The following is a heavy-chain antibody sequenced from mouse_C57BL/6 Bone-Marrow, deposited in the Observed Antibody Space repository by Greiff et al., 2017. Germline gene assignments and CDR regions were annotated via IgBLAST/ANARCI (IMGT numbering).Heavy chain of an antibody. Sequence: QVQLQQPGAELVKPGASVKLSCKASGYTFTSYWMHWVKQRPGRGLAWIGRIDPNGGGTKYNEKFKSKATLTVDKPSSTAYMQLSSLTSEDSAVYDCASLYSNYDYFDYWGQGTTLTVSS. CDR1: GYTFTSYW. CDR3: ASLYSNYDYFDY. J-gene: IGHJ2*01. D-gene: IGHD2-5*01. CDR2: IDPNGGGT. V-gene: IGHV1-72*01.